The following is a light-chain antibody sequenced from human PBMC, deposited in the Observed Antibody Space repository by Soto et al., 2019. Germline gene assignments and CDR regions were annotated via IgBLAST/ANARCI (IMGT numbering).Light chain of an antibody. CDR1: QSIRTD. J-gene: IGKJ1*01. V-gene: IGKV3D-15*01. CDR2: DAS. Sequence: DIVMTQSPATLSVSPGERATHSCRASQSIRTDLAWYQQKSGQGPRLLIYDASTRATGIPARFSGSGSGTEFTLTISSLQSEDFAVYYCPQYNNWPPWTFGQGTKVEIK. CDR3: PQYNNWPPWT.